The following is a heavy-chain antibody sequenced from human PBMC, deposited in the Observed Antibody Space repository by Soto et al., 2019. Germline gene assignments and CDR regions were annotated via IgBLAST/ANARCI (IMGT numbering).Heavy chain of an antibody. CDR3: ARDRLDGVTMIVVVQGVGAFDI. V-gene: IGHV1-69*13. CDR1: GGTFSSYA. D-gene: IGHD3-22*01. CDR2: VIPIFGTA. J-gene: IGHJ3*02. Sequence: SVKVSCKASGGTFSSYAISWVRQAPGQGLEWMGGVIPIFGTANYAQKFQGRVTITADESTSTAYMELSSLRSEDTAVYYCARDRLDGVTMIVVVQGVGAFDIWGQGTMVTVSS.